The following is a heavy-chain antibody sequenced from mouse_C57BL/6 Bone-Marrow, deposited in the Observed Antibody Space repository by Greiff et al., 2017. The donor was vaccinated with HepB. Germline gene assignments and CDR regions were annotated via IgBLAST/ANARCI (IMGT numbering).Heavy chain of an antibody. Sequence: QVQLKQSGAELVKPGASVKISCKASGYAFSSYWMNWVKQRPGKGLEWIGQIYPGDGDTNYNGKFKGKATLTADKSSSTAYMQLSSLTSEDSAVYFCASLHYYVSSHDYWGQVTTLTVSS. D-gene: IGHD1-1*01. CDR3: ASLHYYVSSHDY. J-gene: IGHJ2*01. V-gene: IGHV1-80*01. CDR2: IYPGDGDT. CDR1: GYAFSSYW.